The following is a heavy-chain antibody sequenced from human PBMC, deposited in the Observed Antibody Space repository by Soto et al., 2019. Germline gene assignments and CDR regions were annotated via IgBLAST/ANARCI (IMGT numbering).Heavy chain of an antibody. CDR2: INPNSGGT. CDR3: ARDTPPDIVATIPPGFDY. J-gene: IGHJ4*02. D-gene: IGHD5-12*01. Sequence: ASVKVSCKASGYAFTGYYMHWVRQAPGQGLEWMGWINPNSGGTNYAQKFQGRVTMTRDTSISTAYMELRSLRSDDTAVYYCARDTPPDIVATIPPGFDYWGQGTLVTVSS. CDR1: GYAFTGYY. V-gene: IGHV1-2*02.